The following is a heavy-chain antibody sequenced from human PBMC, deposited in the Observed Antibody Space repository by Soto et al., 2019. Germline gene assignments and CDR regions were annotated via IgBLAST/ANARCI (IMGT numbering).Heavy chain of an antibody. J-gene: IGHJ3*02. Sequence: SETLSLTCTVSGASISSSYWSWIRQSPGKGLEWIGYVYYSGSTNYNPSLKSRVTISVDTSKNQFSLKLSSVTAAVTAVYYCARGYYDSRGQSNTFDIWGQGTMVTVSS. CDR2: VYYSGST. V-gene: IGHV4-59*01. CDR3: ARGYYDSRGQSNTFDI. D-gene: IGHD3-22*01. CDR1: GASISSSY.